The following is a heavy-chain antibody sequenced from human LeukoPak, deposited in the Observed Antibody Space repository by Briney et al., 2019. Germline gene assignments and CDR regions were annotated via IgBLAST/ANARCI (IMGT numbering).Heavy chain of an antibody. V-gene: IGHV3-30-3*01. D-gene: IGHD2-2*01. J-gene: IGHJ5*02. CDR1: GFTFSTYA. CDR3: ARDVAPASRGWWFDP. CDR2: ISYDGSNK. Sequence: GRSLRLSCAASGFTFSTYAMHWVRQAPGKGLEWVAVISYDGSNKYYADSVKGRFTISRDNSKNTLYLQMNSLRAEDTAVYYCARDVAPASRGWWFDPWGQGTLVTVSS.